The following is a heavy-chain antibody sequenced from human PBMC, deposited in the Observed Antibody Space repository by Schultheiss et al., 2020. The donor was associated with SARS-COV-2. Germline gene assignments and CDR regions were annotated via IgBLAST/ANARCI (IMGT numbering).Heavy chain of an antibody. Sequence: SGPTLVKPTETLTLTCTVSGFSLSNARMGVSWIRQPPGKALEWLALIDWDDDKYYSTSLKTRLTISKDTSKNQVVLTMTNMDPVDTATYYCARMEVVPAAVYYYYGMDVWGQGTTVTVSS. CDR3: ARMEVVPAAVYYYYGMDV. CDR1: GFSLSNARMG. J-gene: IGHJ6*02. V-gene: IGHV2-70*01. CDR2: IDWDDDK. D-gene: IGHD2-2*01.